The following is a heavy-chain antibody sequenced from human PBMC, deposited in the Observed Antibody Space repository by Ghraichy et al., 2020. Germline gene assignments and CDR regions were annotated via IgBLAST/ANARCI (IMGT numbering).Heavy chain of an antibody. D-gene: IGHD6-13*01. V-gene: IGHV3-30-3*01. J-gene: IGHJ6*01. CDR1: KFTFSTYS. Sequence: GGSLRLSCAASKFTFSTYSMHWVRQAPGKGLEWVAVISHDGTTKYYADSVKGRFTISRDNSKNMVYLQMNRLRTEDTAVYYCARDIKGSSWSYYFYALDVWGEGTKVTVAS. CDR2: ISHDGTTK. CDR3: ARDIKGSSWSYYFYALDV.